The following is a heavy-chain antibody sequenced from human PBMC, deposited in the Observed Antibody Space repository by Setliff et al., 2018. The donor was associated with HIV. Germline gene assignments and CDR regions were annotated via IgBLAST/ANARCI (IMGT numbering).Heavy chain of an antibody. V-gene: IGHV3-43*01. CDR3: VKDRTIFGVVLAYFDY. D-gene: IGHD3-3*01. CDR2: IRWDGGST. CDR1: GFTFEHYT. J-gene: IGHJ4*02. Sequence: PGGSLRLSCAASGFTFEHYTMHWVRQVPGKGLEWVSLIRWDGGSTYYADSVKGRFTISRDTSKNSLYLQMNSLRTDDSALYYCVKDRTIFGVVLAYFDYWGQGTLVTVSS.